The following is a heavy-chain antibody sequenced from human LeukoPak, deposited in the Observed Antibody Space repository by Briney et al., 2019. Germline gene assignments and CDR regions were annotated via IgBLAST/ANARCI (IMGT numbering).Heavy chain of an antibody. J-gene: IGHJ4*02. D-gene: IGHD6-19*01. CDR2: ISGSGGNT. Sequence: GGSLRLSCAASVFTFSSNAMILAREAPGKGLEWVSVISGSGGNTYYADSVKGRLTISRDNSKNTLCLQMNSLRAEDTAVYYCAKAVGSGWRYYFDYWGQGTLVTVSS. CDR1: VFTFSSNA. V-gene: IGHV3-23*01. CDR3: AKAVGSGWRYYFDY.